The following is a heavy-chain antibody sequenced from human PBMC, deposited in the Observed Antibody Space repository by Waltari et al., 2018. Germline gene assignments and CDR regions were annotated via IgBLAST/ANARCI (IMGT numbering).Heavy chain of an antibody. D-gene: IGHD2-2*01. CDR1: GYNFTSYD. Sequence: QVQLVQSGAEVKKPGASVKVSCKASGYNFTSYDINWVRQASGHGIEWMGWMNPNSGNTGYAKKFQGRVTMTRNTSISTAYMELSSLRSEDTAVYYCARGRRYQLLLYYYYYMDVWGKGTTVTVSS. J-gene: IGHJ6*03. CDR2: MNPNSGNT. V-gene: IGHV1-8*01. CDR3: ARGRRYQLLLYYYYYMDV.